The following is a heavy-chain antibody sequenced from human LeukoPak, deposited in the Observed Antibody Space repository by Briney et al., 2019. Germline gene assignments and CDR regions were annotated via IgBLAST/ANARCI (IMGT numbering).Heavy chain of an antibody. CDR3: ARIMSAKEYGDAFLV. V-gene: IGHV3-7*03. CDR1: GFIFSTYW. D-gene: IGHD3-16*01. Sequence: PGGSLRLSCVASGFIFSTYWMSWVRQSPGKGLEWVAKIKEDGSEKYCVDSVKGCFSISRDNAKNSLYLHMNSLRVEDTAVYYCARIMSAKEYGDAFLVWGQGTLVTVSS. CDR2: IKEDGSEK. J-gene: IGHJ3*01.